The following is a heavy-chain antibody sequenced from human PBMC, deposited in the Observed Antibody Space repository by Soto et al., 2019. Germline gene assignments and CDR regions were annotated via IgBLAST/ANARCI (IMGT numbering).Heavy chain of an antibody. CDR2: IYHSGST. CDR1: GGSISSSSW. CDR3: ARFIVVVVAATYYNWFDP. J-gene: IGHJ5*02. Sequence: KTSETLSLTCAVSGGSISSSSWWSWVRQPPGKGLEWIGEIYHSGSTNYNPSLKSRVTISVDKSKNQFSLKLSSVTAADTAVYYCARFIVVVVAATYYNWFDPWGQGTLVTVSS. D-gene: IGHD2-15*01. V-gene: IGHV4-4*02.